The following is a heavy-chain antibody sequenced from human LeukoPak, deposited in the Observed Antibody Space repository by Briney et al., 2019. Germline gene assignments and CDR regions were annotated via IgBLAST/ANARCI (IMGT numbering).Heavy chain of an antibody. J-gene: IGHJ2*01. CDR3: ARGVLTGGVRRLPWYFDL. V-gene: IGHV4-4*07. Sequence: SETLSLTCTVSGGSFSNYYWGWIRQPAGKGLEWIGRIYTTGSTIYNPSLKSRVTMSVDTSKNQFSLKLSSVTAADTAVYYCARGVLTGGVRRLPWYFDLWGRGTLVTVSS. D-gene: IGHD4-17*01. CDR2: IYTTGST. CDR1: GGSFSNYY.